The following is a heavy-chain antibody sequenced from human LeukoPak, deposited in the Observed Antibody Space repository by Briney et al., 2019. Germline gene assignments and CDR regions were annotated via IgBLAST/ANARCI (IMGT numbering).Heavy chain of an antibody. CDR2: FGPEDGET. D-gene: IGHD1-1*01. Sequence: ASVKVSCKVSGYTLTELSMHWLRQAPGKGLEWMGGFGPEDGETIYAQKFQGRVTMTEDTSTDTAYMELSSLRSADTAVYYCATAPPDDWNHPQFGVTPFDYWGQGTLVTVSS. CDR3: ATAPPDDWNHPQFGVTPFDY. J-gene: IGHJ4*02. CDR1: GYTLTELS. V-gene: IGHV1-24*01.